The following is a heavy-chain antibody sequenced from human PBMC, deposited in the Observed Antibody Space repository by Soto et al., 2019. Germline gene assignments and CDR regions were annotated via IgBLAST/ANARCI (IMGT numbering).Heavy chain of an antibody. CDR2: IVVGSGST. J-gene: IGHJ4*02. CDR1: GFTFTSSA. V-gene: IGHV1-58*01. D-gene: IGHD4-17*01. CDR3: AAGSTTVTTFDY. Sequence: QMQLVQSGPEVKKPGTSVKVSCKASGFTFTSSAVQWVRQARGQRLEWIGWIVVGSGSTNYAQKFQERVTITRDMSTSTAYMELSSLRSEDTAVYYCAAGSTTVTTFDYWGQGTLVTVSS.